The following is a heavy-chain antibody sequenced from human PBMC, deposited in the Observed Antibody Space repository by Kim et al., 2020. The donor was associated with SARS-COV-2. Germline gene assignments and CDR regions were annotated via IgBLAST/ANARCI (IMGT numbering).Heavy chain of an antibody. D-gene: IGHD3-3*01. CDR1: GFTFSNAW. J-gene: IGHJ4*02. Sequence: GGSLRLSCAASGFTFSNAWMSWVRQAPGKGLEWVGRIKSKTDGGTTDYAAPVKGRFTISRDDSKNTLYLQMNSLKTEDTAVYYCTTDAYYDFWSGYHNRPGYWGQGTLVTVSS. CDR3: TTDAYYDFWSGYHNRPGY. V-gene: IGHV3-15*01. CDR2: IKSKTDGGTT.